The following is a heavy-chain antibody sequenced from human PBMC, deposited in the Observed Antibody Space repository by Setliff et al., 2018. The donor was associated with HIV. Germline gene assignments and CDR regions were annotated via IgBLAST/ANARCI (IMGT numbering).Heavy chain of an antibody. J-gene: IGHJ6*03. CDR2: IDHSGTT. CDR3: AGEAWTSYRSSSGYYYYYMDV. V-gene: IGHV4-34*01. D-gene: IGHD6-6*01. CDR1: GGSFSNYY. Sequence: SETLSLTCAVYGGSFSNYYWTWIRQTPGEGLEWIGEIDHSGTTNYNPSLKSRVAISVDTSKNQFSLKLSSVPAADTAVYYCAGEAWTSYRSSSGYYYYYMDVWGKGTTVTVSS.